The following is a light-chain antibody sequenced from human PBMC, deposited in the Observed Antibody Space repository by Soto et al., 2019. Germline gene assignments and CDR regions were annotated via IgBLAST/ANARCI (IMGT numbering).Light chain of an antibody. V-gene: IGKV3-11*01. J-gene: IGKJ5*01. CDR1: QSVRSN. Sequence: ESVLTQSPATLSSFPGERATLSCRASQSVRSNLAWYQQKPGQAPRLLIYDASNRATGIPARFSGSGSGTDFTLAISSLEPEDFAVYYCQQRSSWPPVTFGQGTRLEIK. CDR3: QQRSSWPPVT. CDR2: DAS.